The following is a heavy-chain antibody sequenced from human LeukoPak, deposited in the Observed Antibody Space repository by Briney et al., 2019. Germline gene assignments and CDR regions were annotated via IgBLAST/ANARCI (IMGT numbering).Heavy chain of an antibody. CDR2: ISGSGGST. D-gene: IGHD6-13*01. CDR1: GFTFSSYA. J-gene: IGHJ5*02. CDR3: AKGLIAAADHNWFDP. V-gene: IGHV3-23*01. Sequence: GGSLRLSCAASGFTFSSYAVSWVRQAPGKGLEWVSAISGSGGSTYYADSVKGRFTISRDNSKNTLYLQMNSLRAEDTAVYYCAKGLIAAADHNWFDPWGQGTLVTVSS.